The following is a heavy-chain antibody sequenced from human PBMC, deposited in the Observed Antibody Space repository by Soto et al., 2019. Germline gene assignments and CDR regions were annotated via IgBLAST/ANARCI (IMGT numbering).Heavy chain of an antibody. V-gene: IGHV3-23*01. Sequence: EVQLLESGGGLVQPGVSLRLSCAASGFTFNNYAMTWVRQAPGKGLEWVSAISGGGDTTSYADSVKGRFTVSRDGSKNTVYLEMSSLRAEDTALYYCEKGRGGSGSRTPRVDFWGQGTLVTVSS. CDR2: ISGGGDTT. D-gene: IGHD3-10*01. CDR1: GFTFNNYA. J-gene: IGHJ4*02. CDR3: EKGRGGSGSRTPRVDF.